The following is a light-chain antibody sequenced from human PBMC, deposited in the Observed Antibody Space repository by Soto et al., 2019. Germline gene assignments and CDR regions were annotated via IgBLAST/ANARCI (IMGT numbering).Light chain of an antibody. J-gene: IGLJ2*01. Sequence: SALTQPASVSGSPGQSITISCTGTSRDVGGYNYVSWYQQHPGKAPTLMIYDVSNRPSGVSNRFSGSKSGNTASLTISGLQAEDEADYYCSSYTSSSTVVFGGGTKLTVL. V-gene: IGLV2-14*01. CDR2: DVS. CDR1: SRDVGGYNY. CDR3: SSYTSSSTVV.